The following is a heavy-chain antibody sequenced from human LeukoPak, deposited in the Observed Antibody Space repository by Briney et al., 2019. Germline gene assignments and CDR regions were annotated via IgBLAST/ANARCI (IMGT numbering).Heavy chain of an antibody. CDR2: IIPIFGTA. J-gene: IGHJ6*02. D-gene: IGHD4-17*01. CDR3: ARPSSPTVTTGYYGMDV. V-gene: IGHV1-69*13. Sequence: SVKVSCKASGGTFSSYAISWVRQAPGQGLEWMGGIIPIFGTANYAQKFQGRVTITADESTSTAYMELSSLRSEDTAVYYCARPSSPTVTTGYYGMDVWGQGTTVTVSS. CDR1: GGTFSSYA.